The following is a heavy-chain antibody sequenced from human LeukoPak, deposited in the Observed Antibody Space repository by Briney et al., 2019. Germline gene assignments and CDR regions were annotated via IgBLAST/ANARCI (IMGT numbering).Heavy chain of an antibody. CDR1: GYTFTGYY. CDR3: ARKLGILTGSQKNWFDP. CDR2: INPSGGST. J-gene: IGHJ5*02. V-gene: IGHV1-46*01. Sequence: GASVKVSCKASGYTFTGYYMHWVRQAPGQGLEWMGIINPSGGSTSYAQKLQGRVTMTRNTSISTAYMELSSLRSEDTAVYYCARKLGILTGSQKNWFDPWGQGTLVTVSS. D-gene: IGHD3-9*01.